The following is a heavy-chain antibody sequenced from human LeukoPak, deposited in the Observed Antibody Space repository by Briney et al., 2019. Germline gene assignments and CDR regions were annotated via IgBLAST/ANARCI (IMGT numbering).Heavy chain of an antibody. CDR1: GHSISSGYY. V-gene: IGHV4-38-2*02. D-gene: IGHD5-12*01. Sequence: SETLSLTCTVSGHSISSGYYWGWIRQPPGKGLEWIGSIYHSGTTYYNPSLKSRVTISVDTSKNQFSLRLSSVTAADTAVYYCARGTSTIVATFSYWGQGTLVTVSS. CDR3: ARGTSTIVATFSY. CDR2: IYHSGTT. J-gene: IGHJ4*02.